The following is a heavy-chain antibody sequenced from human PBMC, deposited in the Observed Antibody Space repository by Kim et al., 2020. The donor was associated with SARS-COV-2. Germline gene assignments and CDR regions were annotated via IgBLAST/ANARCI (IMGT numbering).Heavy chain of an antibody. CDR1: GYSFTTYS. V-gene: IGHV7-4-1*02. J-gene: IGHJ4*02. CDR2: INPNTGNP. CDR3: ARDPWAY. Sequence: ASVKVSCKTSGYSFTTYSINWVGQAPGQGLEWMGWINPNTGNPTYVQGFTGRFVFSLDRSVSTAYLQISSLKDEDTDDYCCARDPWAYWGQGTLVTVSS.